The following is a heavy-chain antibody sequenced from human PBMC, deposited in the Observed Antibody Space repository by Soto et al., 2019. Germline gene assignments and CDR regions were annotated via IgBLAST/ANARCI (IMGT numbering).Heavy chain of an antibody. Sequence: EVQLLESGGGLIQPGGSLRLSCAASGFTFSSYAMNWVRQAPGKGLEWVSGISGSGGSTYYADSVKGRFTISRDNSKNTLYLQMNSLRAEDTAVYYCARDRYNWNYFCFDPWGQGTLVTVSS. CDR1: GFTFSSYA. D-gene: IGHD1-7*01. V-gene: IGHV3-23*01. CDR2: ISGSGGST. CDR3: ARDRYNWNYFCFDP. J-gene: IGHJ5*02.